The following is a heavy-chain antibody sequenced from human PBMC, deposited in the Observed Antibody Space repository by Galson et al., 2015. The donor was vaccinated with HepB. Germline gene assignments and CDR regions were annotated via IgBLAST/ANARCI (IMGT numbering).Heavy chain of an antibody. Sequence: SLRLSCAASGITFSDYRMNWVRQPPGKGLEWSSYIGRRSTTYYAESVKGRFTISRDNAKNSLYLQMNSLRAEDTAVYYCAKDKGDSSGYPLLDSWGQGTLVTVSS. V-gene: IGHV3-48*01. CDR1: GITFSDYR. CDR3: AKDKGDSSGYPLLDS. J-gene: IGHJ4*02. D-gene: IGHD5-18*01. CDR2: IGRRSTT.